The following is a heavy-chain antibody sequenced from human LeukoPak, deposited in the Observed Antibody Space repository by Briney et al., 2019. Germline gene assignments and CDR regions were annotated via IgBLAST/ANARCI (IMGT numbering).Heavy chain of an antibody. Sequence: SETLSLTCAVSGGSIGSNYWSWIRQPPGKGLKYIGYIYYTGATNYNPSLKSRVTISVDTSKNQFSLKMTSVTAADTAVYFCAKYGNSGWVIDNWGQGTLVTVSS. V-gene: IGHV4-59*08. CDR2: IYYTGAT. D-gene: IGHD6-19*01. J-gene: IGHJ4*02. CDR3: AKYGNSGWVIDN. CDR1: GGSIGSNY.